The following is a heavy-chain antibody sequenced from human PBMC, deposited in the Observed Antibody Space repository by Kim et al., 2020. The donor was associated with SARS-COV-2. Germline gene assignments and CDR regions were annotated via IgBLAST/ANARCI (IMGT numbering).Heavy chain of an antibody. J-gene: IGHJ4*02. CDR2: IIPIFGTA. Sequence: SVKVSCKASGGTFSSYAISWVRQAPGQGLEWMGGIIPIFGTANYAQKFQGRVTITADESTSTAYMELSSLRSEDTAVYYCASSVFPKRLVIMGFDYWGQGTLVTVSS. CDR1: GGTFSSYA. V-gene: IGHV1-69*13. D-gene: IGHD3-9*01. CDR3: ASSVFPKRLVIMGFDY.